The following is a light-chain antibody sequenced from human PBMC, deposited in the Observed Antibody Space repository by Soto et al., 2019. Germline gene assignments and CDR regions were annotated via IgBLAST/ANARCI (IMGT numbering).Light chain of an antibody. V-gene: IGKV3-20*01. J-gene: IGKJ1*01. CDR1: QSVSSSY. Sequence: EIVLTQSPGTLSLSPGERATVSCRASQSVSSSYFAWYQQKPGQAPRLLIYGASSRATGIPDRFSGSGSGTDVTLTISRLEPEDLAVYYCHQYDESPWTFGQGTKVEIK. CDR2: GAS. CDR3: HQYDESPWT.